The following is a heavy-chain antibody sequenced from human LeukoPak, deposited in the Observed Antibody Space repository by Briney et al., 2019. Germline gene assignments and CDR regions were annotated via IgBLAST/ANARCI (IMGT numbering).Heavy chain of an antibody. CDR1: GFTFDDYG. D-gene: IGHD5-24*01. CDR2: INWNGGST. V-gene: IGHV3-20*04. J-gene: IGHJ4*02. Sequence: GGSLRLSCAASGFTFDDYGMSWVRQAPGKGLEWVSGINWNGGSTGYADSVKGRFTISRDNAKNSLYLQMNSLRAEDTAVYYCARDGYNFPGPLAHDYWGQGTLVTVSS. CDR3: ARDGYNFPGPLAHDY.